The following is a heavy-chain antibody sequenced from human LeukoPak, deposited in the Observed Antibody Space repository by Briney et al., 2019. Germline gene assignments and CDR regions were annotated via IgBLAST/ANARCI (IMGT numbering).Heavy chain of an antibody. CDR3: ARRYYYNLGSFPFDF. CDR1: GGSFSDYS. D-gene: IGHD3-10*01. J-gene: IGHJ4*02. Sequence: SETLSLTCAVYGGSFSDYSWTWIRQPPGKGLEWIGEINHSGGTNPNPSLTSRVIMSVDTSKNQFSLKVSSVTAADTAVYYCARRYYYNLGSFPFDFWGQGTLVTVSS. V-gene: IGHV4-34*01. CDR2: INHSGGT.